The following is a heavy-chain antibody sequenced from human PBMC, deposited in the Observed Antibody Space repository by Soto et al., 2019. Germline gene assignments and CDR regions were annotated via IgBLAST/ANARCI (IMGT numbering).Heavy chain of an antibody. Sequence: QVQLVESGGGVVQSGRSLRLSCAASGFTLSSYAMHWVRQDPGKGLEWVAVISYDGSNKYYADSVKGRFTISRDNSKNTLDLQMNSLRAEDTAVFYCARDSFPTTTKGHGVYLYYGVDVWGQGTTVTVSS. CDR1: GFTLSSYA. CDR3: ARDSFPTTTKGHGVYLYYGVDV. D-gene: IGHD4-4*01. CDR2: ISYDGSNK. J-gene: IGHJ6*02. V-gene: IGHV3-30-3*01.